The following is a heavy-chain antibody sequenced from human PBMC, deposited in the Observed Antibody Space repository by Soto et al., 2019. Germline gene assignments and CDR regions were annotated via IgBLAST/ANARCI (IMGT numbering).Heavy chain of an antibody. CDR2: ISRDGSYI. J-gene: IGHJ5*01. CDR1: GFTFSRHA. D-gene: IGHD3-3*01. V-gene: IGHV3-30*04. CDR3: ARTRNGGVADSFDS. Sequence: QVQLVESGGGEVQPGGSVRLSCAASGFTFSRHAIHWVRLTPGRGLEWVLAISRDGSYIYYTDSVKGRFTVSRDNSKNTVFVQMNRLIPDDTALYFCARTRNGGVADSFDSWGQGTRVTVSS.